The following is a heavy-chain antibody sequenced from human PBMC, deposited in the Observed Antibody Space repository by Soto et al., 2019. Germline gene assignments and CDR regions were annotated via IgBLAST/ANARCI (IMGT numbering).Heavy chain of an antibody. D-gene: IGHD2-8*01. CDR1: GGSISNFY. Sequence: PPETLSLTCAVYGGSISNFYWSWIRQPPGKGLEWIGYISYSGNTNYNPSLKSRVSISVDTSKNQLSLNLTSVTAADTAVYYCARAPMVLSRSYFDSWGQGTPVTVSS. V-gene: IGHV4-59*01. CDR3: ARAPMVLSRSYFDS. J-gene: IGHJ4*02. CDR2: ISYSGNT.